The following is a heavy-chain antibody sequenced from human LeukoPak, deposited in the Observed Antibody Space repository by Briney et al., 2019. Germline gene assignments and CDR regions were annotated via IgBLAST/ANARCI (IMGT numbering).Heavy chain of an antibody. V-gene: IGHV4-39*01. D-gene: IGHD1-26*01. CDR1: GGSISSSSYY. Sequence: SETLSLTCTVSGGSISSSSYYWGWIRQPPGKGLEWIGSIYYSGSTYYNPSLKSRVTISVDTSKNQFSLKLSSVTAADTAVYYCARRGGSYYIWFDPWGQGILVTVSS. CDR2: IYYSGST. CDR3: ARRGGSYYIWFDP. J-gene: IGHJ5*02.